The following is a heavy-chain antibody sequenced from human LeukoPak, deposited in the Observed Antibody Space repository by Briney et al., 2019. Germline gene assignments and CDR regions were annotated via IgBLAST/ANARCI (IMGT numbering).Heavy chain of an antibody. Sequence: GASVKVSCKASGYTFTGYGISWVRQAPGQGLEWMGWISAYNGNTNYAQKLQGRVTMTTDTSTSTAYMELRSLRSDDTAVYYCARDYCSGGSCPFDYWGQGTLVTVSS. CDR3: ARDYCSGGSCPFDY. V-gene: IGHV1-18*01. CDR1: GYTFTGYG. D-gene: IGHD2-15*01. CDR2: ISAYNGNT. J-gene: IGHJ4*02.